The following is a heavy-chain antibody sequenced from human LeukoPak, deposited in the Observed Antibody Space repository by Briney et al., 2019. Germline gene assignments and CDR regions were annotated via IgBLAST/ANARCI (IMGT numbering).Heavy chain of an antibody. CDR2: ISYDGSNK. Sequence: GGSLRLSCAASGFTFSSYGMHWVRQAPGKGLEWVAVISYDGSNKYYADSVKGRFTISRDNSKNTLYLQMNSLRAEDTAVYYCASLSSSSENTFDYWGQGTLVTVSS. V-gene: IGHV3-30*03. J-gene: IGHJ4*02. CDR1: GFTFSSYG. CDR3: ASLSSSSENTFDY. D-gene: IGHD6-6*01.